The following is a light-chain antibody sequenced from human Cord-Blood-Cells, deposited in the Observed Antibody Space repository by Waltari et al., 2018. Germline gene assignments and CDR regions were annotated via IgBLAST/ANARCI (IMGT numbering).Light chain of an antibody. CDR1: SPNIGAGYD. CDR2: GNS. V-gene: IGLV1-40*01. Sequence: QSVLTQPPSVSGAPGQRVTTPCTGSSPNIGAGYDVPWSQQHPGTAPKLLIYGNSNRPSGVPDRFSGSKSGTSASLAITGLRSEDEADYYCAAWDDSLSGPVFGGGTKLTVL. J-gene: IGLJ3*02. CDR3: AAWDDSLSGPV.